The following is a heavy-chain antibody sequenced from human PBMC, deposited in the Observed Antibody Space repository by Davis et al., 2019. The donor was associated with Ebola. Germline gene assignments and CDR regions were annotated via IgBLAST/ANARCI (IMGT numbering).Heavy chain of an antibody. D-gene: IGHD3-10*01. CDR2: IYWDDDK. CDR1: GFSLSTSGVG. J-gene: IGHJ3*02. Sequence: SGPTLVKPTQTLTLTCTFSGFSLSTSGVGVGWIRQPPGKALEWLAPIYWDDDKRYSPSLKSRLTITKDTSKNQVVLTMTNMDPVDTATYYCAHNRTSIWFREFDAFDIWGQGTMVTVSS. CDR3: AHNRTSIWFREFDAFDI. V-gene: IGHV2-5*02.